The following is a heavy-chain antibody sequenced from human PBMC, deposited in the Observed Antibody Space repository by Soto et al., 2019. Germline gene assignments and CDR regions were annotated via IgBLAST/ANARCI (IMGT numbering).Heavy chain of an antibody. J-gene: IGHJ3*02. D-gene: IGHD6-13*01. V-gene: IGHV1-24*01. Sequence: ASVKVSCKVSGYTLTELSMHWVRQAPGKGLEWMGGFDPEDGETIYAQKFQGRVTMTEDTSTDTAYMELSSLRSEDTAVYYCATPPAGQQLVRGAFDIWGQVTLVTVSS. CDR3: ATPPAGQQLVRGAFDI. CDR1: GYTLTELS. CDR2: FDPEDGET.